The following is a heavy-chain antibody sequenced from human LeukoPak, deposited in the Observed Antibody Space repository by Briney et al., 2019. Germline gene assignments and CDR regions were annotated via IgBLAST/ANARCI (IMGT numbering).Heavy chain of an antibody. V-gene: IGHV3-30*04. D-gene: IGHD1-26*01. CDR3: AKDSKIVGATFRSYHYMDV. CDR1: GFTFSTYA. Sequence: GGSLRLSCAASGFTFSTYAMHWVRQAPGKGLEWVAVISYDGSSKYYADSVKGRFTISRDNSKNTLYLQMNSLRAEDTAVYYCAKDSKIVGATFRSYHYMDVWGKGTAVTVSS. J-gene: IGHJ6*03. CDR2: ISYDGSSK.